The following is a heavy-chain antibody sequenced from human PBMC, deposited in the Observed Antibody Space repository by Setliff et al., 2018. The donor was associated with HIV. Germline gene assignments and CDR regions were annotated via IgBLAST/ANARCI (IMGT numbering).Heavy chain of an antibody. CDR1: GVSINSHY. D-gene: IGHD3-3*01. CDR3: ARHGDYNFWSGYYFDF. V-gene: IGHV4-4*09. CDR2: IYTSGST. J-gene: IGHJ4*02. Sequence: LSLTCTVSGVSINSHYWSWIRQPPGKGLEWIGYIYTSGSTNFNPSPKSRGTISVDTSKNQFSLKLNSVTAADTAVYYCARHGDYNFWSGYYFDFWGQGTLVTVSS.